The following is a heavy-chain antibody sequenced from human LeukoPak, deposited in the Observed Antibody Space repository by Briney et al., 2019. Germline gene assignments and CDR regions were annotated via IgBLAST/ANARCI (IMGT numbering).Heavy chain of an antibody. CDR2: IYTSGST. D-gene: IGHD2-2*01. J-gene: IGHJ3*02. V-gene: IGHV4-4*07. CDR3: ARDCSSTSCSDAFDI. Sequence: SETLSLTCTVSGGSISSYYWSWIRQPPGKGLEWIGRIYTSGSTNYNPSLKSRVTMSVDTSKNQFSLKLSSVTAADTAVYYCARDCSSTSCSDAFDIWGQGTMVTVSS. CDR1: GGSISSYY.